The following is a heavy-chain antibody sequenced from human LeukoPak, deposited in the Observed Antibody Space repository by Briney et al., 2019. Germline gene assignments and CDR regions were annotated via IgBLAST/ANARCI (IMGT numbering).Heavy chain of an antibody. CDR2: MNPNSGNT. CDR3: ARGLKYVGRGFDP. Sequence: ASVKVSCKASGYTFTSYDINWVRQATGQGLEWMGWMNPNSGNTGYAQRLQGRVTITRNTSISTAYMELSSLRSEDTAVYYCARGLKYVGRGFDPWGQGTLVTVSS. V-gene: IGHV1-8*03. J-gene: IGHJ5*02. CDR1: GYTFTSYD. D-gene: IGHD3-10*01.